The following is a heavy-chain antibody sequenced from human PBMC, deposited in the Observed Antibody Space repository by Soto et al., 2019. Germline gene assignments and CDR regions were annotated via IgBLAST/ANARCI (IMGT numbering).Heavy chain of an antibody. CDR2: IYNSGST. CDR3: ARDPAP. Sequence: QVQLQESGPGLVKPSQTLSLTCTVSGGSISSGGYYWSWIRQHPGKGLEWIGYIYNSGSTYYNPPRESRXTISAATPKNQFSLKLSSVTAADTAVYYCARDPAPWGQGTLVTVSS. J-gene: IGHJ5*02. V-gene: IGHV4-31*03. CDR1: GGSISSGGYY.